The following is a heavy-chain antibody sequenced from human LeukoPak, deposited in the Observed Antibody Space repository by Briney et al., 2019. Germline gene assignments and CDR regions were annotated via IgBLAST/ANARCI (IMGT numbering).Heavy chain of an antibody. J-gene: IGHJ4*02. CDR1: RFTFSSYS. CDR3: ASMMIAAAGYDY. D-gene: IGHD6-13*01. V-gene: IGHV3-21*01. Sequence: GGSLRLSCAASRFTFSSYSMNWVRQAPGKGLEWVSSISSSSSYIYYADSVKGRFTISRDNAKNSLYLQMNSLRAEDTAVYYCASMMIAAAGYDYWGQGTLVTVSS. CDR2: ISSSSSYI.